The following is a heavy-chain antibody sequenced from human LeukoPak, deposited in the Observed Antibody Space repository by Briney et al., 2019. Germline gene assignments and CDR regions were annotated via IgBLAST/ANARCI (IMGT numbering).Heavy chain of an antibody. Sequence: SETLSLTCTVSGGSISSYYWSWIRQPPGKGLEWIGYIYYSGSTNYNPSLKSRVTISVDTSKNQFSLKLSSVTAADTAVYYCAGAEAMVTLDYWGQGTLVTVSS. V-gene: IGHV4-59*01. D-gene: IGHD5-18*01. J-gene: IGHJ4*02. CDR3: AGAEAMVTLDY. CDR2: IYYSGST. CDR1: GGSISSYY.